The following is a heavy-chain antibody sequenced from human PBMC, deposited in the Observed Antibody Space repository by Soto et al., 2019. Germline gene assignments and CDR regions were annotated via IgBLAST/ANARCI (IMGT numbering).Heavy chain of an antibody. J-gene: IGHJ4*02. CDR2: INHSGST. CDR1: GGSFSDYS. Sequence: PSETLSLTCAVYGGSFSDYSWTWIRQPPGKGLEWIGEINHSGSTYYNPSLKSRVTISVDTSKNQFSLKLSSVTAADTAVYYCARHEIPSLYSSSWSTTFDYWGQGTLVTVSS. V-gene: IGHV4-34*01. D-gene: IGHD6-13*01. CDR3: ARHEIPSLYSSSWSTTFDY.